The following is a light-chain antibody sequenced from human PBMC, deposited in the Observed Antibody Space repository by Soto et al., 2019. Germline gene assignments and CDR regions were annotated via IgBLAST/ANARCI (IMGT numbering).Light chain of an antibody. Sequence: QSVLTQSPSASASLGASVKLTCTLSSGHSSYAIAWYQQQPEKGPRYLMKLNSDGSHSKGDGIPDRFSGSNSGAERYLTISSLQSEDEADYYCQTWGTGPWVFGGGTQLTVL. J-gene: IGLJ3*02. CDR2: LNSDGSH. CDR3: QTWGTGPWV. CDR1: SGHSSYA. V-gene: IGLV4-69*01.